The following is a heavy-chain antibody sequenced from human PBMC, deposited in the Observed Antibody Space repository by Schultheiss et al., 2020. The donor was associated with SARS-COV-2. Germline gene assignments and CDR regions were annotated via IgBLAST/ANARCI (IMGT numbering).Heavy chain of an antibody. CDR3: AKEVRQLVQGPYYYYGMDV. CDR2: ISYDGSNK. J-gene: IGHJ6*02. Sequence: GESLKISCAASGFTFSSYGMHWVRQAPGKGLEWVAVISYDGSNKYYADSVKGRFTISRDNSKNTLYLQMNSLRAEDTAVYYCAKEVRQLVQGPYYYYGMDVWGQGTTVTVSS. D-gene: IGHD6-6*01. CDR1: GFTFSSYG. V-gene: IGHV3-30*18.